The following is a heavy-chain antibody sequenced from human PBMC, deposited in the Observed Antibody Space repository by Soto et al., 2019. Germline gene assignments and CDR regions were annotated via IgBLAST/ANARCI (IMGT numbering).Heavy chain of an antibody. J-gene: IGHJ4*02. CDR1: GGSISGYY. CDR2: IFYTGST. D-gene: IGHD4-4*01. CDR3: ARADPQEEVIY. Sequence: SETLSLTCAVSGGSISGYYWSWIRQPPGKGLEWIGNIFYTGSTYYNPSLKSRVTISVDTSKNQFSLKLSSVTATDTAVYYCARADPQEEVIYWGQGTLVTVSS. V-gene: IGHV4-59*08.